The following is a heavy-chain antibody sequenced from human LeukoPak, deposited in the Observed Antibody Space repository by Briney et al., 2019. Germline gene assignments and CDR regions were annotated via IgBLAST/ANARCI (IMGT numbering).Heavy chain of an antibody. Sequence: PSETLSLTCAVYGGSFSGYYWSWIRQPPGKGLEWIWEINHSGSTNYNPSLKSRVTISVDTSKNQFSLKLSSLTAADTDVYYCARGRGRALRFLEWLPTANWFDPWGQGTLVTVSS. CDR3: ARGRGRALRFLEWLPTANWFDP. D-gene: IGHD3-3*01. V-gene: IGHV4-34*01. CDR1: GGSFSGYY. CDR2: INHSGST. J-gene: IGHJ5*02.